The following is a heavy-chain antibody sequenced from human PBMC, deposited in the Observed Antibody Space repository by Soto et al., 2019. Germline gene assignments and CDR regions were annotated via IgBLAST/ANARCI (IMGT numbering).Heavy chain of an antibody. J-gene: IGHJ4*02. CDR3: AADREMATIVGY. Sequence: SVKVSCKASGFTFTSSAVQWVRQARGQRLEWIGWIVVGSGSTNYAQKFQERVTITRDMSTGTAYMELSSLRSEDTAVYYCAADREMATIVGYWGQGTLVTVSS. V-gene: IGHV1-58*01. CDR1: GFTFTSSA. D-gene: IGHD5-12*01. CDR2: IVVGSGST.